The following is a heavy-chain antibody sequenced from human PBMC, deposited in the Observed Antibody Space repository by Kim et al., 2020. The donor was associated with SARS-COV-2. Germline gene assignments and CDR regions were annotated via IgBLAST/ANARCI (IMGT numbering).Heavy chain of an antibody. CDR3: AREGHLESRRGAVFGY. J-gene: IGHJ4*02. D-gene: IGHD1-1*01. CDR1: GFTFSSYE. CDR2: INDGSSAI. V-gene: IGHV3-48*03. Sequence: GGSLRLSCAASGFTFSSYEMNWVRQAPGKGLEWISYINDGSSAIWYADSVKGRFTTSRDNAKNSLYLQMNGLRAEDTAVYYCAREGHLESRRGAVFGYWGQGTLVTVSS.